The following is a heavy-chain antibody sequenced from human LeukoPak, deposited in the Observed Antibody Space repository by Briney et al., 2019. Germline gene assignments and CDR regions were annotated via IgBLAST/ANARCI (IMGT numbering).Heavy chain of an antibody. CDR2: ISSSSSYI. CDR1: GFTFSSYS. J-gene: IGHJ4*02. Sequence: GGSLRLSCAASGFTFSSYSMNWVRQAPGKGLEWVSSISSSSSYIYYADSVKGRFTISRDNAKNSLYLQMNSLRAEDTAAYYCARTLGGYSYGYVGYYFDYWGQGTLVTVSS. D-gene: IGHD5-18*01. V-gene: IGHV3-21*01. CDR3: ARTLGGYSYGYVGYYFDY.